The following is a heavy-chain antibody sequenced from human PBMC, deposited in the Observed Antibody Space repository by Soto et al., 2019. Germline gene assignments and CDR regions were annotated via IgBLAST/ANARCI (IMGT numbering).Heavy chain of an antibody. CDR3: ARGQVYFDY. Sequence: EVQLVESGGGLVQPGGSLRLSCAASGFTFSSYAMHWVRQAPGKGLEYVSAISSNGGSTYYANSVKGRFTISRDNSKNTLDLQMGSLRAEDMAVYYCARGQVYFDYWGQGTLVTVSS. CDR1: GFTFSSYA. V-gene: IGHV3-64*01. CDR2: ISSNGGST. J-gene: IGHJ4*02.